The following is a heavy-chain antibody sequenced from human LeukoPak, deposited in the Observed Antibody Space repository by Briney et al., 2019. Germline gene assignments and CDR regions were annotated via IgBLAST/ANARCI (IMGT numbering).Heavy chain of an antibody. CDR1: GFSLSTTGMC. Sequence: ESGPTLVNPTQTLTLTCTFSGFSLSTTGMCVSWIRQPPGKALEWLTRIDWDDDKYYSTSLKSRLTITKDTSKNQVVLTMTNMDPVDTATYYCAHSGSYDILIGFDYWGQGTLVTVSS. CDR3: AHSGSYDILIGFDY. V-gene: IGHV2-70*12. D-gene: IGHD3-9*01. CDR2: IDWDDDK. J-gene: IGHJ4*02.